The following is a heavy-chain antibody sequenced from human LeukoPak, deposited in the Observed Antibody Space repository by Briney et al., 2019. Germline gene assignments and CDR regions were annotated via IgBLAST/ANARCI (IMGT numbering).Heavy chain of an antibody. J-gene: IGHJ3*02. V-gene: IGHV4-59*01. D-gene: IGHD2-2*01. CDR3: ARVVRGYCSSTSCGPAFDI. Sequence: SETLSLTCAVSGGSISSYYWSWIRQPPGKGLEWIGYIYYSGSTNYTTSLKSRVTISVATSKNQSSLKLSSVTAADTAVYYCARVVRGYCSSTSCGPAFDIWGQGTMVTVSS. CDR1: GGSISSYY. CDR2: IYYSGST.